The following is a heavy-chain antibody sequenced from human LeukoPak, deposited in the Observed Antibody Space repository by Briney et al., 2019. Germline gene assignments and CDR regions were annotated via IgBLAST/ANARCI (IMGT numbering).Heavy chain of an antibody. CDR1: GFTFSSYA. D-gene: IGHD3-3*01. CDR2: ISGSGGST. CDR3: AKTRGDYDFWSGYYAH. J-gene: IGHJ4*02. V-gene: IGHV3-23*01. Sequence: GGSLRLSCAASGFTFSSYAMSWVRQAPGKGLEWVSAISGSGGSTYYADSVKGRFTISRDNSKNTLYLQMNSLRAEDTAVYYCAKTRGDYDFWSGYYAHWGQGTLVTVSS.